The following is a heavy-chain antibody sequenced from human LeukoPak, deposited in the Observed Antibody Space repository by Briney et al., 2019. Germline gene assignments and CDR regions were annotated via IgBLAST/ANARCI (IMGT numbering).Heavy chain of an antibody. Sequence: GGSLRLSCVASGLTLRNYGMKWVRQAPGAGVEWVAGMREDGCQEYYVDSVRGRFTISRDSAKNSLYLQMNSLRVEDTAVYYCVRALSSSSPYWGQGTLVTVSS. CDR3: VRALSSSSPY. D-gene: IGHD6-6*01. CDR2: MREDGCQE. CDR1: GLTLRNYG. J-gene: IGHJ4*02. V-gene: IGHV3-7*03.